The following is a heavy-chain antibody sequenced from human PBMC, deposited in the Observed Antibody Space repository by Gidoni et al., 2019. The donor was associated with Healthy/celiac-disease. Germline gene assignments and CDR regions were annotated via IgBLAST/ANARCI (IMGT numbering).Heavy chain of an antibody. CDR3: ARDGSPTTVTIYYYFDY. J-gene: IGHJ4*02. CDR2: INPSGGST. D-gene: IGHD4-17*01. CDR1: GYTFTSYY. Sequence: QVQLVQSGAEVKKPGASVKVSCKASGYTFTSYYMHWVRQAPGQGLEWMGIINPSGGSTSYAQKFQGRVTMTRDTSTSTVYMELSSLRSEDTAVYYCARDGSPTTVTIYYYFDYWGREPWSPSPQ. V-gene: IGHV1-46*01.